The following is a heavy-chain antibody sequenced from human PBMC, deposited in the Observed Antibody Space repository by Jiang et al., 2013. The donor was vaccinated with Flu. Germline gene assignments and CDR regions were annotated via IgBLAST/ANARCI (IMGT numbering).Heavy chain of an antibody. J-gene: IGHJ6*04. CDR3: ARRSCSGGSCRPGSYYYYGMDV. D-gene: IGHD2-15*01. Sequence: VQLLESGGGLVQPGGSLRLSCAASGFTVSSNYMSWVRQAPGKGLEWVSVIYSGGSTYYADSVKGRFTISRDNSKNTLYLQMNSLRAEDTAVYYCARRSCSGGSCRPGSYYYYGMDVWGKGTTVTVSS. CDR2: IYSGGST. CDR1: GFTVSSNY. V-gene: IGHV3-66*01.